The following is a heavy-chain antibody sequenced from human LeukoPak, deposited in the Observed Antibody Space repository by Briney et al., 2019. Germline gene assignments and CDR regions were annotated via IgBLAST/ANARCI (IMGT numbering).Heavy chain of an antibody. CDR2: ISSSGSTI. D-gene: IGHD4-17*01. CDR3: ARDSDYGDYFDY. CDR1: GFTFSSYE. V-gene: IGHV3-48*03. Sequence: PGESLRLSRAASGFTFSSYEMNWVRQAPGKGLEWVSYISSSGSTIYYADSVKGRFTISRDNAKNSLYLQMNSLRAEDTAVYYCARDSDYGDYFDYWGQGTLVTVSS. J-gene: IGHJ4*02.